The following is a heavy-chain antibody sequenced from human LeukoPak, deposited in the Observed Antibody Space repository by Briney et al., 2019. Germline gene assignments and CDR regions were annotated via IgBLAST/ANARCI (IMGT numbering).Heavy chain of an antibody. V-gene: IGHV3-30-3*01. J-gene: IGHJ4*02. D-gene: IGHD5-18*01. CDR3: VRGLWTAMGAGAY. CDR2: ISDDGTNK. CDR1: DFSFNRYL. Sequence: GKSLRLSCVVSDFSFNRYLMHWVRQAPGKGLEWVTSISDDGTNKYYSDSVRGRFTISRDNSKSTLYLQMDSLRIEDTSMYYCVRGLWTAMGAGAYWGQGTLVAVSS.